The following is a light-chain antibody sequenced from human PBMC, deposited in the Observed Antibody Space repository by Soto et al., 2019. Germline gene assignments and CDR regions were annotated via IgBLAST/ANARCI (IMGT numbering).Light chain of an antibody. V-gene: IGKV1-5*03. CDR2: KAS. CDR1: ESISSW. Sequence: DIQMTHSPSTLSASIGYIVTITFRASESISSWLAWYHQKPGKAPKLLIYKASTLESGVPSRFSGSESGTEFTLTISSLQPDDFGTYYCKQYKSYWTFGQGTKVDIK. J-gene: IGKJ1*01. CDR3: KQYKSYWT.